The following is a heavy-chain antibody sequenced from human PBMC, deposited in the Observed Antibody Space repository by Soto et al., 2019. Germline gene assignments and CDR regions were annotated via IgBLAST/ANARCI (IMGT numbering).Heavy chain of an antibody. J-gene: IGHJ6*02. V-gene: IGHV1-2*02. CDR1: GYTFTGYY. Sequence: ASVKVSCKASGYTFTGYYMHWVRQAPGQGLEWMGWINPNSGGTNYAQKFQGRVTMTRDTTISTAYMELSRLRSDDTAVYYCASASVVVSASPYYYYGMDVWGQGTTVTVSS. CDR2: INPNSGGT. D-gene: IGHD2-21*01. CDR3: ASASVVVSASPYYYYGMDV.